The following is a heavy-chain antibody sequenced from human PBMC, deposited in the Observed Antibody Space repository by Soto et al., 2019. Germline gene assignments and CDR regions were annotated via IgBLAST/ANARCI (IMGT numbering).Heavy chain of an antibody. CDR1: GGTFSSYA. Sequence: SVKVSCKASGGTFSSYAISWVRQAPGQGLEWMGGIIPIFGTANYAQKFQGRVTITADESTSTAYMELSSLRSEDTAVYYWGGEGGGSGFLEWTNWFDPWGQGTLVTVSS. V-gene: IGHV1-69*13. CDR3: GGEGGGSGFLEWTNWFDP. CDR2: IIPIFGTA. J-gene: IGHJ5*02. D-gene: IGHD3-3*01.